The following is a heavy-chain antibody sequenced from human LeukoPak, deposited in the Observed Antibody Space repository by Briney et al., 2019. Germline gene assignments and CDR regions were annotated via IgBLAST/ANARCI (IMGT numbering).Heavy chain of an antibody. CDR2: LRGDGET. J-gene: IGHJ4*02. Sequence: PGGSLRFSGAAPGLPFTSYAISWFRQAPARGLVWVSSLRGDGETFYGDSVKGRFTLSRDESRNTVYLQMNNLRVEDAAVYFCAKASWVSSADAVLWGQGTVVTVSS. V-gene: IGHV3-23*01. CDR3: AKASWVSSADAVL. CDR1: GLPFTSYA. D-gene: IGHD3-3*01.